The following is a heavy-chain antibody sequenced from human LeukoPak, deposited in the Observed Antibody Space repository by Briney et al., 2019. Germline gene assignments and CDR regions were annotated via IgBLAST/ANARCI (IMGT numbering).Heavy chain of an antibody. Sequence: ASVKVSCKSSGYTFTTYGISWVRQAPGQGLEWMGWISAYNGNTNYAQKLQGRVTMTTDTSTSTAYMELRSLRSDDTAVYYCARAQSYYYYMDVWGKGTTVTVSS. J-gene: IGHJ6*03. CDR3: ARAQSYYYYMDV. CDR1: GYTFTTYG. V-gene: IGHV1-18*01. CDR2: ISAYNGNT.